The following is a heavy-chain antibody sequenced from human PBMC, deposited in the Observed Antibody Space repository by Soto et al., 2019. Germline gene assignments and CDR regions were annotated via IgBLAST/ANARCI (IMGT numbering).Heavy chain of an antibody. V-gene: IGHV4-30-4*01. CDR2: IYYSGST. CDR3: ARDSSSSLYYHGMDV. Sequence: SETLSLTCTVSGGSISSGDYYWSWIRQPPGKGLEWIGYIYYSGSTYYNPSLKSRVTISVDTSKNQFSLKLSSVTAADTAVYYCARDSSSSLYYHGMDVWGQGTTVTVSS. D-gene: IGHD6-6*01. J-gene: IGHJ6*02. CDR1: GGSISSGDYY.